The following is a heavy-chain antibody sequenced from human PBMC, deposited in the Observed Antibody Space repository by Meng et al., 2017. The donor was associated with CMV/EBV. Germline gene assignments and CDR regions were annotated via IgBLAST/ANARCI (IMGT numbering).Heavy chain of an antibody. CDR2: ISSSSSYI. CDR1: GFTFSSYS. V-gene: IGHV3-21*01. Sequence: GESLKISCAASGFTFSSYSMNWVRQAPGKGLEWVSSISSSSSYIYYADSVKGRFTISRDNAKNSLYLQMNSLRAEDTAVYYCARGSTNCLDYWGQGTLVTVSS. CDR3: ARGSTNCLDY. D-gene: IGHD2-2*01. J-gene: IGHJ4*02.